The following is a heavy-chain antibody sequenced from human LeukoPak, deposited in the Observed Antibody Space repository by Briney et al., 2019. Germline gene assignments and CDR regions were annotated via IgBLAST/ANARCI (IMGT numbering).Heavy chain of an antibody. J-gene: IGHJ5*02. Sequence: ASVKVSCKASGYTFTSYGISWVRQAPGQGLEWMGWISAYNGNTNYAQELQGRVTMTTDTSTSTAYMELRSLRSDDTAVYYCAIEGYCSGGSCPGWFDPWGQGTLVTVSS. V-gene: IGHV1-18*01. CDR2: ISAYNGNT. D-gene: IGHD2-15*01. CDR1: GYTFTSYG. CDR3: AIEGYCSGGSCPGWFDP.